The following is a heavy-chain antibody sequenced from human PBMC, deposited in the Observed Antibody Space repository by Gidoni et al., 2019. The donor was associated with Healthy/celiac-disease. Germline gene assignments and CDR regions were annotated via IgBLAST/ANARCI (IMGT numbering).Heavy chain of an antibody. J-gene: IGHJ4*02. V-gene: IGHV1-3*01. D-gene: IGHD2-21*02. CDR1: GYTFTSYA. CDR3: AREDVVVTAILGY. CDR2: INAGNGNT. Sequence: QVQLVQSGAEVKKPGASVKVSCTASGYTFTSYAMHWVRQAPGQRLEWMGWINAGNGNTKYSQKFQGRVTITRDTSASTAYMELSSLRSEDTAVYYCAREDVVVTAILGYWGQGTLVTVSS.